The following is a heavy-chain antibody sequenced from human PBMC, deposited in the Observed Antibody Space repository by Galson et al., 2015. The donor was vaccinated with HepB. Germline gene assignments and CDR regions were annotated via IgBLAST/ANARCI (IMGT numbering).Heavy chain of an antibody. CDR1: GYTFTSYA. V-gene: IGHV1-3*01. CDR3: ARNYYDSSGYSPTFRPGDY. D-gene: IGHD3-22*01. J-gene: IGHJ4*02. CDR2: INAGNGNT. Sequence: SVKVSCKASGYTFTSYAMHWVRQAPGQRLEWMGWINAGNGNTKYSQKFQGRVTITRDTSASTAYMELSSLRSEDTAVYYCARNYYDSSGYSPTFRPGDYWGQGTLVTVSS.